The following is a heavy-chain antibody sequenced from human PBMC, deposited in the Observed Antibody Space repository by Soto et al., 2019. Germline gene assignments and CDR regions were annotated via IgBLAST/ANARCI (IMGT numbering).Heavy chain of an antibody. D-gene: IGHD3-22*01. Sequence: GSLRLSCAASGFTFSSYAMSWVRQAPGKGLEWVSAISGSGGSTYYADSVKGRFTISRDNSKNTLYLQMNSLRAEDTAVYYCAKDEYYYDSSGYPPLDYWGQGTLVTVSS. V-gene: IGHV3-23*01. CDR3: AKDEYYYDSSGYPPLDY. J-gene: IGHJ4*02. CDR1: GFTFSSYA. CDR2: ISGSGGST.